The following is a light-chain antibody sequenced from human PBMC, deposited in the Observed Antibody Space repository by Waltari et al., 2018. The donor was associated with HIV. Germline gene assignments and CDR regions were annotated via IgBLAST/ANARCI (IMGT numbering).Light chain of an antibody. CDR1: QSVSSY. V-gene: IGKV3-11*01. CDR2: GAS. CDR3: QQRRNWPPGAT. J-gene: IGKJ4*01. Sequence: EIVLTQSPATLSLSPGERATLSCRASQSVSSYLAWYQQKPGQAPKLLIYGASNRATGIPARFSGSGSGTEFTLTISSLEPEDFAVYYCQQRRNWPPGATFGGGTKVEIK.